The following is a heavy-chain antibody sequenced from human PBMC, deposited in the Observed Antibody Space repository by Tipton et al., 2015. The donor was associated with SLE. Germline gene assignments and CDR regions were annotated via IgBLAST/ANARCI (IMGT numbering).Heavy chain of an antibody. Sequence: TLSLTCTVSGGSISSYYWSWIRQPPGKGLEWIGYIYYSGSTNYNPSLKSRVTISVDTSKNQFSLKLTSVTAADTAVYYCARDGRSGDPRDYWGQGTLVTVSS. J-gene: IGHJ4*02. D-gene: IGHD4-17*01. CDR2: IYYSGST. V-gene: IGHV4-59*12. CDR1: GGSISSYY. CDR3: ARDGRSGDPRDY.